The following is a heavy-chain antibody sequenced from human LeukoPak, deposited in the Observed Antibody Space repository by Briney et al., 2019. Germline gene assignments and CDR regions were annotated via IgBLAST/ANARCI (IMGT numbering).Heavy chain of an antibody. J-gene: IGHJ4*02. V-gene: IGHV1-18*01. D-gene: IGHD2-8*01. Sequence: ASVKASCKASGYTFTSYGISWVRQAPGQGLEWMGWISAYNGNTNYAQKLQGRVTMTTDTSTSTAYMELRSLRSDDTAVYYCARVLGSARMVYALYFDYWGQGTLVTVSS. CDR2: ISAYNGNT. CDR3: ARVLGSARMVYALYFDY. CDR1: GYTFTSYG.